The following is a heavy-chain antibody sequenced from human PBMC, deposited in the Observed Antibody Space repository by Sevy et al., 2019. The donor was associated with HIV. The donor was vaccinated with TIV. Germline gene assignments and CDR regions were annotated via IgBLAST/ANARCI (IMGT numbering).Heavy chain of an antibody. J-gene: IGHJ4*02. D-gene: IGHD1-7*01. V-gene: IGHV3-7*01. CDR3: AREQMTGSNPEYFDS. CDR2: INQDGSEK. CDR1: GFTFSNYW. Sequence: GGSLRLSCAASGFTFSNYWMSWVRQAPAKGLECVANINQDGSEKYYLDSVKGGFIVSRDNAKNSLYLQMNSLRAEDSAVYYCAREQMTGSNPEYFDSWGQGTMVTVSS.